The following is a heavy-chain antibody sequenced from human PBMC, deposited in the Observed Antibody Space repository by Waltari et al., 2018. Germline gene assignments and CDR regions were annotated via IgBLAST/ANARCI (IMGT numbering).Heavy chain of an antibody. J-gene: IGHJ6*03. Sequence: EVQLVASGGGLVQPGGFRRLSCAASGFTGCSTDMSWVRQAPGEGLGWVSVIYSGGSTYYADSVKGRFTFSRHNAKNTLYLQMNSLRAEDTAVYYCATHRSDYYYYMDVWGKGTTVTFSS. CDR3: ATHRSDYYYYMDV. D-gene: IGHD6-25*01. CDR2: IYSGGST. V-gene: IGHV3-53*04. CDR1: GFTGCSTD.